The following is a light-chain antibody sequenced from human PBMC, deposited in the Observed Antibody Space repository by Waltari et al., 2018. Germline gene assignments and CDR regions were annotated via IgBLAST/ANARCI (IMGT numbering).Light chain of an antibody. Sequence: VLTQSPGTLSLSPGERVTLSCRASQRLTKSYLAWYQQKPGQPPRLLIYGASSRAAGIPDRICGSGAGTDFTRTISRLEAGDFAVYYCQQYGSSMLYTFGQGTKLEIK. J-gene: IGKJ2*01. CDR1: QRLTKSY. CDR2: GAS. CDR3: QQYGSSMLYT. V-gene: IGKV3-20*01.